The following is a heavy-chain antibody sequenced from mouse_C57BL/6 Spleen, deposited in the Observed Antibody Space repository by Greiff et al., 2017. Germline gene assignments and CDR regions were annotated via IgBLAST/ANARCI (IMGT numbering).Heavy chain of an antibody. J-gene: IGHJ2*01. CDR1: GYTFTSYW. D-gene: IGHD2-3*01. V-gene: IGHV1-69*01. CDR2: IDPSDSYT. Sequence: QVQLQQPGAELVMPGASVKLSCKASGYTFTSYWMHWVKQRPGQGLEWIGEIDPSDSYTNYNQKFKGKSTLTVDKSSSTAYMQLSSLTSEDSAVYDCSSYYDGYYYWGQGTTLTVSS. CDR3: SSYYDGYYY.